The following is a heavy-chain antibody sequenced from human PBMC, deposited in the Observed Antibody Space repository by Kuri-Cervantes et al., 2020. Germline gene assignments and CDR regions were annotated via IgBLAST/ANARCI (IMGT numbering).Heavy chain of an antibody. CDR2: INPNSGGT. V-gene: IGHV1-2*04. Sequence: ASVKVSCKASGYTFTGYYMHWVRQAPGQGLEWMGWINPNSGGTNYAQKFQGWVTMTRDTSISTAYMELSRLRSDDTAVYYCARESSYYGSGSANFDYWGQGTLVTVSS. CDR1: GYTFTGYY. D-gene: IGHD3-10*01. CDR3: ARESSYYGSGSANFDY. J-gene: IGHJ4*02.